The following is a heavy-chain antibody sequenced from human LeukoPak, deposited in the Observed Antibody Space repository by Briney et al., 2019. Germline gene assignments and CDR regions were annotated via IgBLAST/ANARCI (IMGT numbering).Heavy chain of an antibody. V-gene: IGHV3-23*01. J-gene: IGHJ3*02. CDR2: ISGSGGSV. CDR3: AKDQGDFWRGHLPFWGMALDI. D-gene: IGHD3-3*01. Sequence: GGSLRLSCAASGFTFRTYAVSWLRQVPERGLEWVASISGSGGSVFYADSVRGRFTISRDNSKDTLYLQMNSLRAEDTAVYHCAKDQGDFWRGHLPFWGMALDIWGQGTVVTVSS. CDR1: GFTFRTYA.